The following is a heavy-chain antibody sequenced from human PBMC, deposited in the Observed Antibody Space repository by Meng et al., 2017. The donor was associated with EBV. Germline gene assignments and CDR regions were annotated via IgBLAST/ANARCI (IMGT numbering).Heavy chain of an antibody. V-gene: IGHV2-5*02. Sequence: HINLKEAGPKPEKPTQPLTLTCTFTWFPLSTRGVGVGWIRQPPGKALEWLALIYWDDDKRYSPSLKSRLTSTKDTSKNQVVLTMTNMDPVDAATYYCVHIIAARPFDYWGQGTLVTVSS. J-gene: IGHJ4*02. CDR2: IYWDDDK. CDR3: VHIIAARPFDY. CDR1: WFPLSTRGVG. D-gene: IGHD6-6*01.